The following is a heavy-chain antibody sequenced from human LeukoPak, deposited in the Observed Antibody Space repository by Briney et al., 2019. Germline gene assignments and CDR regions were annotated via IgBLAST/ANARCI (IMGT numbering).Heavy chain of an antibody. CDR3: AKDIGRAIDY. CDR2: ISWNSGSI. D-gene: IGHD1-14*01. J-gene: IGHJ4*02. CDR1: GFTFDDYA. Sequence: PGGSLRLSCAASGFTFDDYAMHWVRQAPGKGLEWVSGISWNSGSIGYADSVKGRFTISRDNAKNSLYLQMNSLRAEDTALYYCAKDIGRAIDYWGQGTLVTVFS. V-gene: IGHV3-9*01.